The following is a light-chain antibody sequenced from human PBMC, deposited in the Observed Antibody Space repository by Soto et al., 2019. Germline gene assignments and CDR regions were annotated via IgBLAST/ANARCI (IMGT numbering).Light chain of an antibody. V-gene: IGKV1-39*01. CDR2: AAS. J-gene: IGKJ1*01. Sequence: DIQMTQSPSSLSASVGDRVTITCRASQSISSYLNWYQQKPGKAPKLLIYAASSLQSGVPSRFSGSGSGTDFTLTISSLQHEDFATYYCQQSYSTLKTFGQGTKVEIK. CDR1: QSISSY. CDR3: QQSYSTLKT.